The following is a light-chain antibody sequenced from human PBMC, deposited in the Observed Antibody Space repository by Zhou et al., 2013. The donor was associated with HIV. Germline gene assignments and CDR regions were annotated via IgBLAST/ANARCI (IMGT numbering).Light chain of an antibody. CDR2: GSS. CDR3: QQSHSSPPT. CDR1: QNVRRY. J-gene: IGKJ5*01. V-gene: IGKV1-39*01. Sequence: DIQMTQSPSSLSASIGDTVTITCRASQNVRRYLNWYQHKPGKAPKLLIYGSSNLQSGVPSRFSGSGSGTEFTLSINSLQPEDFATYYCQQSHSSPPTFGQGTRLEI.